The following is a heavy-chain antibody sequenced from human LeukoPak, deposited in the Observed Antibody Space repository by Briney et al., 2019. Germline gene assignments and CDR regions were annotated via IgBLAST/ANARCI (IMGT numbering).Heavy chain of an antibody. CDR3: ARMGIAATHYFDY. Sequence: SETLSLTCTVSGGSISSYYWSWIRQPPGKGLEWIGYIYYGGSTNYNPSLKSRVTISVDTSKNQFSLKLSSVTAADTAVYYCARMGIAATHYFDYWGQGTLVTVSS. CDR1: GGSISSYY. D-gene: IGHD6-13*01. CDR2: IYYGGST. J-gene: IGHJ4*02. V-gene: IGHV4-59*12.